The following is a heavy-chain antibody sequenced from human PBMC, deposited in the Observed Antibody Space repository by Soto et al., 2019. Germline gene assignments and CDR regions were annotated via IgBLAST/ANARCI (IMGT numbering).Heavy chain of an antibody. J-gene: IGHJ4*02. CDR1: GFTFSSYG. CDR2: IRYDGSNK. Sequence: GGSLRLSCAASGFTFSSYGMHWVRQAPGKGLEWVAVIRYDGSNKYYADSVKGRFTISRDNSKNTLYLQMNSLRAEDTAVYYCARDHDSSWYQYYFDYWGQGTLVTVSS. D-gene: IGHD6-13*01. V-gene: IGHV3-33*01. CDR3: ARDHDSSWYQYYFDY.